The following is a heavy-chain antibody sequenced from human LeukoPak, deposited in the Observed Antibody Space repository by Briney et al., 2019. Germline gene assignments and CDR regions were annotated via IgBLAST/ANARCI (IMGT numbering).Heavy chain of an antibody. CDR1: GFSLSIYD. CDR2: TGLSSSYI. J-gene: IGHJ5*02. V-gene: IGHV3-21*01. CDR3: ARERSYCSGATCSLDL. Sequence: GGSLRLSCAASGFSLSIYDMVWVRQAPGKGLEWIASTGLSSSYIGYADSVKCRFTISRDNGENSVYLQMNSLRAEDTAVYFCARERSYCSGATCSLDLWGQGTLVTVSS. D-gene: IGHD2-15*01.